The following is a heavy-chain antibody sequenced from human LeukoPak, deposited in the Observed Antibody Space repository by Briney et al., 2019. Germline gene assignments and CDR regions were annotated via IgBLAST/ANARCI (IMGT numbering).Heavy chain of an antibody. V-gene: IGHV1-18*01. J-gene: IGHJ4*02. CDR2: ISAYNGNT. Sequence: ASVKVSCKASGYTFTNYGINWVRQAPGQGLEWMGWISAYNGNTNYAQKLQGRVTMTTETSASTAYMELRSLRSDDTAVYYCARDVGYYDTSGPDYWGQGTLVTVSS. CDR1: GYTFTNYG. CDR3: ARDVGYYDTSGPDY. D-gene: IGHD3-22*01.